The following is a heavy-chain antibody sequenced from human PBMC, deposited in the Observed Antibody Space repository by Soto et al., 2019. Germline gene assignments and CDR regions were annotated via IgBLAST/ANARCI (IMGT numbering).Heavy chain of an antibody. D-gene: IGHD6-6*01. CDR1: GGSISSGGYS. CDR2: IYHSGST. J-gene: IGHJ4*02. V-gene: IGHV4-30-2*01. Sequence: QLQLQESGSGLVKPSQTLSLTCAVSGGSISSGGYSWSWIRQPPGKGLEWIGYIYHSGSTYYNPCLESRVTISVDRSKNQFSLKLSSVPAADRGGYYCAGGIAARPLGYWGRGTLVTVSS. CDR3: AGGIAARPLGY.